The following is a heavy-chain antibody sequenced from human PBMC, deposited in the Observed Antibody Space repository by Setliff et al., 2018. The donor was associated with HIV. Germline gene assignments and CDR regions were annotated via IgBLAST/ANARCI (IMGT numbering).Heavy chain of an antibody. D-gene: IGHD5-18*01. CDR3: AKDFLPSLLVDTSHFDY. CDR1: GFTFMNYA. J-gene: IGHJ4*02. Sequence: HPGGSLRLSCAASGFTFMNYAMSWVRQAPGKGLAWVSTISGSGGNTYYADSVKGRLTISRDNSKNTLYLQMNSLRAEDTAVYYCAKDFLPSLLVDTSHFDYWGQGTLVTVSS. CDR2: ISGSGGNT. V-gene: IGHV3-23*01.